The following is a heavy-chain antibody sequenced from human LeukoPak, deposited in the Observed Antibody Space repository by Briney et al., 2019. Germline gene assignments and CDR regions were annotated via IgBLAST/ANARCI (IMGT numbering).Heavy chain of an antibody. CDR3: ARAELWLLSY. D-gene: IGHD5-18*01. J-gene: IGHJ4*02. CDR2: ISSSGSTI. V-gene: IGHV3-48*04. Sequence: GGSLRLSCAASGFNFSSYWMSWVRQAPGKGLEWVSYISSSGSTIYYADSVKGRFTISRDNAKNSLYLQMNSLRAEDTAVYYCARAELWLLSYWGQGTLVTVSS. CDR1: GFNFSSYW.